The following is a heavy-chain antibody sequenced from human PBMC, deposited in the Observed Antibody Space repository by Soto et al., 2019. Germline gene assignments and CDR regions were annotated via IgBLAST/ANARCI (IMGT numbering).Heavy chain of an antibody. CDR1: GYTFTSYG. CDR2: ISAYNGDT. Sequence: QVQLVQSGTEVKKPGASVKVSCKASGYTFTSYGISWVRQAPGQGLEWMGWISAYNGDTNYEQKLQGRVTMTTDTSTSEGYMELRSLSSDDTAVYFCARDSRRNYYDGRGDPDEKNFDHWGQGTLVTVAA. J-gene: IGHJ4*02. D-gene: IGHD3-22*01. CDR3: ARDSRRNYYDGRGDPDEKNFDH. V-gene: IGHV1-18*01.